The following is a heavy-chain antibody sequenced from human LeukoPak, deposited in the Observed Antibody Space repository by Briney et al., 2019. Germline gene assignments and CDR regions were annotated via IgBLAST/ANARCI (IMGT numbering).Heavy chain of an antibody. J-gene: IGHJ4*02. CDR2: IKPDGTTK. CDR1: GFPFSSYS. Sequence: GGSLRLSCAASGFPFSSYSMTWVRQTPGKGLEWVANIKPDGTTKFYVDSVKGRFTISRDNALNSLYLQMNSLRAEDTAIYYCARSIPYGTTWYGRSDYWGQGTLVTVSS. D-gene: IGHD6-13*01. CDR3: ARSIPYGTTWYGRSDY. V-gene: IGHV3-7*03.